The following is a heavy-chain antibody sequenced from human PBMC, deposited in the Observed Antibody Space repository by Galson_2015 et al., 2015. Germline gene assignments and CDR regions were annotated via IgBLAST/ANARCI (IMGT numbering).Heavy chain of an antibody. V-gene: IGHV6-1*01. J-gene: IGHJ4*02. CDR1: GDSVSSNSAG. CDR3: ARVGDYGDLNFDY. Sequence: CAISGDSVSSNSAGWHWIRQSPSRGLEWLGRSYYRSKWYSDYAVPVKSRITINPDTSKNQFSLQLNSVTPEDTAVYYCARVGDYGDLNFDYWGQGTLVTVSS. D-gene: IGHD4-17*01. CDR2: SYYRSKWYS.